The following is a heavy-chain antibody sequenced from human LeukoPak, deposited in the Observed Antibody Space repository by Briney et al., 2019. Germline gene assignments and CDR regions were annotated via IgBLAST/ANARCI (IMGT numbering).Heavy chain of an antibody. CDR3: ARANYSYGSGSYPDY. CDR1: GFTVSTNY. D-gene: IGHD3-10*01. J-gene: IGHJ4*02. Sequence: GGSLRLSCAASGFTVSTNYMSWVRQAPGKGLEWVSVIYTAGSTYYANSVKGRFTISRDNSKNTLYLQMNNLRAEDSAVYFCARANYSYGSGSYPDYWGQGTLVTVSS. V-gene: IGHV3-53*01. CDR2: IYTAGST.